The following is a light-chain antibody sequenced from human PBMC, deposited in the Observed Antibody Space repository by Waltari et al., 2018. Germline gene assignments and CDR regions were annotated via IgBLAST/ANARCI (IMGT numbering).Light chain of an antibody. CDR2: AAS. Sequence: DIQMTQSPSSLSASVGDRVTITCRASQGISNYLAWYQQKPGKVPKLLIYAASTLQSGVPPRFSGSGSDADFTLKISRVEAEDVGVYYCLQALQTPYTFGQGTKLEIK. CDR3: LQALQTPYT. CDR1: QGISNY. J-gene: IGKJ2*01. V-gene: IGKV1-27*01.